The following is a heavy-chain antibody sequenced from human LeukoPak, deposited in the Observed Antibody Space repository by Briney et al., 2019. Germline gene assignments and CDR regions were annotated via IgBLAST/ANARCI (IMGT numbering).Heavy chain of an antibody. CDR2: IIPIFGTA. D-gene: IGHD3-22*01. CDR1: GGTFSSYA. V-gene: IGHV1-69*13. CDR3: ARDTPIVVVITTYAFDI. J-gene: IGHJ3*02. Sequence: ASVKVSCKASGGTFSSYAISWVRQAPGQGLEWMGGIIPIFGTANYAQKFQGRVTITADESTSTAYMELSSLRSDDTAVYYCARDTPIVVVITTYAFDIWGQGTMVTVSS.